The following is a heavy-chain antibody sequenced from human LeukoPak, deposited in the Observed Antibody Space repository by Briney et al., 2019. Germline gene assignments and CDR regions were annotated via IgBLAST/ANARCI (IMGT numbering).Heavy chain of an antibody. CDR3: ARGSRFGRYFDY. V-gene: IGHV3-13*04. CDR1: GFTFSTYD. D-gene: IGHD3-16*01. J-gene: IGHJ4*02. Sequence: GGSLRLSCAASGFTFSTYDMHWVRQGTGKGLEWVSAIGTAGDTYYPDSVKGRFTISRENAKNSLYLQMNSLRAGDPAVYYCARGSRFGRYFDYWGQGTLVTVSS. CDR2: IGTAGDT.